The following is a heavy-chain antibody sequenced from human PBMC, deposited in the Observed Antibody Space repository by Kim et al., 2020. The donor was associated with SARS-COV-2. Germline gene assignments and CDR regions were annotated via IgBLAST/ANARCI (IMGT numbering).Heavy chain of an antibody. J-gene: IGHJ4*02. Sequence: SVKVSCKASGGTFSSYAISWVRQAPGQGLEWMGRIIPILGIANYAQKFQGRVTITADKSTSTAYMELSSLRSEDTAVYYCANGYCSSTSCYHLLRWGQGTLVTVSS. CDR2: IIPILGIA. CDR3: ANGYCSSTSCYHLLR. V-gene: IGHV1-69*04. D-gene: IGHD2-2*03. CDR1: GGTFSSYA.